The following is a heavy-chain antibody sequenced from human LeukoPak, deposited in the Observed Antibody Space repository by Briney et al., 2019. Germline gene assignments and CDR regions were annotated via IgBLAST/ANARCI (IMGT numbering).Heavy chain of an antibody. J-gene: IGHJ4*02. V-gene: IGHV4-4*07. D-gene: IGHD1-26*01. Sequence: SETLSLTCTVSGGSISSYYWSWIRQPAGKGLEWIGRIYTTGTTHFSPSLKSRLTMSVDTSKNQFSLKLTSVTAADTAVYFCARQGYTASYYFLDYWSQGTLVTVSS. CDR3: ARQGYTASYYFLDY. CDR1: GGSISSYY. CDR2: IYTTGTT.